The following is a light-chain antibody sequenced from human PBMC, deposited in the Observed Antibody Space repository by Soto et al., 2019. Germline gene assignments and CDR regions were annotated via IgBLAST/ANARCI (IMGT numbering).Light chain of an antibody. V-gene: IGKV1-9*01. CDR2: LAS. CDR3: QYLNSFPLT. CDR1: QGIRNY. J-gene: IGKJ4*01. Sequence: IQLTQSPSSLSASVGDRVTITCRASQGIRNYLAWYQQKPGKAPNLLIYLASTLQGGVPSRFSGSGSGTDFMLTISSLQPEDVATYYCQYLNSFPLTFGGGTKVELK.